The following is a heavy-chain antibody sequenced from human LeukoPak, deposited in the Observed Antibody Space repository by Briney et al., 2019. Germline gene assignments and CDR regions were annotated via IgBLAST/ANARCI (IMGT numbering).Heavy chain of an antibody. Sequence: GGSLRLSCAASGYTFSSYGMHWVRQAPGKGLEWVAVIWYDGSNKYYADSVKGRFTISRDNSKNTLYLQMNSLRAEHTAVYYCAKDPGAFDIWGQGTMVTVSS. CDR2: IWYDGSNK. V-gene: IGHV3-33*06. CDR1: GYTFSSYG. CDR3: AKDPGAFDI. J-gene: IGHJ3*02.